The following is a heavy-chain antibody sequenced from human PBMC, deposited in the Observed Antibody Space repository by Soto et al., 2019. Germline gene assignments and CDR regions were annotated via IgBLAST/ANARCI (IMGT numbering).Heavy chain of an antibody. J-gene: IGHJ6*02. CDR2: ISSSSSTI. CDR1: GFTFSSYS. V-gene: IGHV3-48*02. CDR3: AREFTIYSNYYYGMDV. D-gene: IGHD4-4*01. Sequence: EVQLVESGGGLVQPGGSLRLSCAASGFTFSSYSMNWVRQAPGKGLEWVSYISSSSSTIYYADSVKGRFTISRDNVKNSLYLQMNSLRDEDTAVYYCAREFTIYSNYYYGMDVWGQGTTVTVSS.